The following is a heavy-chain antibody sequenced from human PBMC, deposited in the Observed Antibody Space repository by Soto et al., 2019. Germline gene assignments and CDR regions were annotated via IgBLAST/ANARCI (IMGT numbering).Heavy chain of an antibody. J-gene: IGHJ3*02. CDR1: GFTFSSYG. Sequence: GGSLRLSCAASGFTFSSYGMHWVRQAPGKGLEWVAVISYDGSNKYYADSVKGRFTISRDNSKNTLYLQMNSLRAEDTAVYYCALDTYYDFWSGYSGGAFDIWGQGTMVTVSS. CDR3: ALDTYYDFWSGYSGGAFDI. CDR2: ISYDGSNK. V-gene: IGHV3-30*03. D-gene: IGHD3-3*01.